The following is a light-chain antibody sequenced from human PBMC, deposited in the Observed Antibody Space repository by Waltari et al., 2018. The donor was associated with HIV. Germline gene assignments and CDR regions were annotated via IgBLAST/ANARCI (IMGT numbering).Light chain of an antibody. CDR3: CSYAGSYV. Sequence: QSALTQPRSVSGSPGQSVTISCTGTSSDVGNYNYVSCYQQHPGKAPTLMIYDVSKRPSGVPDRFSGSKSGNTASLTISGLQAEDEADYYCCSYAGSYVFGIGTEVTVL. J-gene: IGLJ1*01. CDR2: DVS. CDR1: SSDVGNYNY. V-gene: IGLV2-11*01.